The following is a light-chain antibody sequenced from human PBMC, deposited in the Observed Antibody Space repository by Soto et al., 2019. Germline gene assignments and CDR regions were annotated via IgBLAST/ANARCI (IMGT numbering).Light chain of an antibody. Sequence: DAVMTQSPLSLPVALGQPAAISCRSSQSLVYSDGNSYLNWFQQRLGQSPRRLIYKASNRDPGVPDRFSGSGSGTDFTLKITRVEAEDVGVYYCMQGTHWPWTFGQGTKVEIK. CDR1: QSLVYSDGNSY. V-gene: IGKV2-30*01. J-gene: IGKJ1*01. CDR2: KAS. CDR3: MQGTHWPWT.